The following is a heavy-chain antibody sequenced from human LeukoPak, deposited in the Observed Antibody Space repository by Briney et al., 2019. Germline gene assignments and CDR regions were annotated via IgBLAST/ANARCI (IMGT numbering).Heavy chain of an antibody. J-gene: IGHJ6*03. CDR1: GYTFTSYG. D-gene: IGHD5-18*01. CDR2: ISAYNGNT. Sequence: ASVKVSCKASGYTFTSYGISWVRQAPGQGLEWMGWISAYNGNTNYAQKLQGRVTMTTDTSTSTAYMELRSLGSDDTAVYYCATSAVDTAMVPLYYYYMDVWGKGTTVTVSS. V-gene: IGHV1-18*01. CDR3: ATSAVDTAMVPLYYYYMDV.